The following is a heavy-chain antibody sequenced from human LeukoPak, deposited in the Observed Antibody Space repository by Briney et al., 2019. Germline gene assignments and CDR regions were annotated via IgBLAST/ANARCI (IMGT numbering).Heavy chain of an antibody. CDR1: GYTLTELS. CDR2: FDPKDGET. CDR3: ATGRWLLLLFDY. D-gene: IGHD3-22*01. J-gene: IGHJ4*02. V-gene: IGHV1-24*01. Sequence: ASVKVSCKVSGYTLTELSMHWVRQAPGKGLEWMGGFDPKDGETIYAQKFQGRVTMTEDTSTDTAYMELSSLRSEDTAVYYCATGRWLLLLFDYWGQGTLVTVSS.